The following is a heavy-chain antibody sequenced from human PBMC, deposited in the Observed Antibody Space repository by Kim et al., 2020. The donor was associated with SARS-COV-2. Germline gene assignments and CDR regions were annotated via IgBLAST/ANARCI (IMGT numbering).Heavy chain of an antibody. CDR2: IDPSDSYT. V-gene: IGHV5-10-1*01. CDR3: ARQPAYYDILTGYLDY. D-gene: IGHD3-9*01. Sequence: GESLKISCKCSGYSFTSYWISWVRQMPGKGLEWMGRIDPSDSYTNYSPSFQGHVTIAADKSISTAYLQWSSLKASDTAMYYCARQPAYYDILTGYLDYWGQGTLFTVSS. CDR1: GYSFTSYW. J-gene: IGHJ4*02.